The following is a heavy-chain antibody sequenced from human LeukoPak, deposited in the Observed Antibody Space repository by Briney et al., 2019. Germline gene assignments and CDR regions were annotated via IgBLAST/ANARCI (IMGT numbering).Heavy chain of an antibody. V-gene: IGHV3-9*03. D-gene: IGHD1-26*01. Sequence: QPGRSLRLSCAASGFTFGDYAMHWVRQAQGKGLEWVSGIRWNSGSIGYADSVKGRFTISRDNAKNSLYLQMNSLRAEDMALYYCASSSSGSYTFDIWGQGKMVTVSS. CDR2: IRWNSGSI. CDR3: ASSSSGSYTFDI. CDR1: GFTFGDYA. J-gene: IGHJ3*02.